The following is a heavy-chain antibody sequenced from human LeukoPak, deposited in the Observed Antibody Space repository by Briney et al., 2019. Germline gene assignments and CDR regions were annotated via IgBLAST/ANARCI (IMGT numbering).Heavy chain of an antibody. CDR1: GGSVSSSSYY. Sequence: IPSETLSLTCTVSGGSVSSSSYYWGWIRQPPGKGLEWIGSIYYSGSTYYNPSLKSRVTISVDKSKNQFSLKLSSVTAADTAVYYCARGTFNYYYGSVSLDYWGQGTLVTVSS. CDR2: IYYSGST. CDR3: ARGTFNYYYGSVSLDY. V-gene: IGHV4-39*07. J-gene: IGHJ4*02. D-gene: IGHD3-10*01.